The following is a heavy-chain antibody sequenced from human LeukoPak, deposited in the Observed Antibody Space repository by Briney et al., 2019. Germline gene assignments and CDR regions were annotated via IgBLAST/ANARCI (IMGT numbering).Heavy chain of an antibody. Sequence: ASVKVSCKASGYTFTSYGISWVRQAPGQGLEWMGWISAYNGNTNYAQKLQGRVTMTTDTSTSTAYMELRSLGSYDTAVYYCARAGDVVVPAAPQDYWGQGTLVTVSS. D-gene: IGHD2-2*01. V-gene: IGHV1-18*01. J-gene: IGHJ4*02. CDR3: ARAGDVVVPAAPQDY. CDR1: GYTFTSYG. CDR2: ISAYNGNT.